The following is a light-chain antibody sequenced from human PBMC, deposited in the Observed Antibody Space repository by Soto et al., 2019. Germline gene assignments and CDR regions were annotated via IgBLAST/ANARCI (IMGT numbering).Light chain of an antibody. Sequence: IQLTQPPSSLSASVGDRVTITCRASQSISSWLAWYQQKPGKAPKLLIYKAYSLESGVPSRFSGSGSGTEFTLTLSSLQPDDFATYYCQQYNSYSPLTCGGGTKVDIK. CDR3: QQYNSYSPLT. CDR1: QSISSW. V-gene: IGKV1-5*03. CDR2: KAY. J-gene: IGKJ4*01.